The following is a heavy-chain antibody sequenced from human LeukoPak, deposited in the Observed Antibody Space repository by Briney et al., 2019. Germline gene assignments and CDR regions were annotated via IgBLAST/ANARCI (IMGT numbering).Heavy chain of an antibody. D-gene: IGHD5/OR15-5a*01. Sequence: GASVNVSCKASGYTFTGYYMHWVRQPPAQGLEWVGRINPNSGSTNYAQKFQGRVTMTRDTSISTAYMELSRLRSDDTAVYYCARSTALYYMDVWGKGTTVTVSS. V-gene: IGHV1-2*06. CDR3: ARSTALYYMDV. J-gene: IGHJ6*03. CDR1: GYTFTGYY. CDR2: INPNSGST.